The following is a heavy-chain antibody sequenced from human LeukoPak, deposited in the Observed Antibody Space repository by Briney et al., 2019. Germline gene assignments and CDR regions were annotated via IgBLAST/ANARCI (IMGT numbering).Heavy chain of an antibody. CDR3: AKDQADY. CDR1: GFTFSSYW. J-gene: IGHJ4*02. Sequence: SGGSLRLSCAASGFTFSSYWMNWARQAPGKGLEWVASINHNGNVNYYVDSVKGRFTISRDNAKNSLYLQMNSLRAEDTAVYYCAKDQADYWGQGTLVTVSS. V-gene: IGHV3-7*01. CDR2: INHNGNVN.